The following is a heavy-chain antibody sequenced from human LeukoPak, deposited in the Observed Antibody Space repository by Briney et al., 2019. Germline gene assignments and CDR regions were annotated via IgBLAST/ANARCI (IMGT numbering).Heavy chain of an antibody. Sequence: GESLKISCKGSGYSFTSYWIGWVRQLPGKGLEWMGNIYPGDSDTRYSPSFQRQVTISADKSISTAYLQWSSLKASDTAMYYCARQRFTTRAYAGNWFDPWGQGTLVTVSS. CDR1: GYSFTSYW. D-gene: IGHD3-16*01. V-gene: IGHV5-51*01. CDR3: ARQRFTTRAYAGNWFDP. J-gene: IGHJ5*02. CDR2: IYPGDSDT.